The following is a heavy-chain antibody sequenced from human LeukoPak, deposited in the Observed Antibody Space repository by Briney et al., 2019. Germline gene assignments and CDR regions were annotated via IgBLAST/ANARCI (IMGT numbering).Heavy chain of an antibody. D-gene: IGHD1-1*01. CDR2: ISGNGDIT. V-gene: IGHV3-23*01. Sequence: GGSLRLSCAASGFTFSSYAMSWVRQAPEKGLEWVSAISGNGDITYYADTVKGRFSGSRDNSKNTLYLQLNSPRAEDTAVYYCAKDLRGTLSSRGPFEYWGQGTLVTVSS. CDR3: AKDLRGTLSSRGPFEY. J-gene: IGHJ4*02. CDR1: GFTFSSYA.